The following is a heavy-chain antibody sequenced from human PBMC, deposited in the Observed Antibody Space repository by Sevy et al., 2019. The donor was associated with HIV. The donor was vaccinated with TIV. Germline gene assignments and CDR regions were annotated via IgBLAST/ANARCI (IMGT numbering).Heavy chain of an antibody. V-gene: IGHV3-53*01. Sequence: GGSLRLSCAASGFTVSSNCMSWVRQTPGKGLGWVSVIYSGGNTHYADSVKGRFTISRDNSKNTLYLQMNSLRDEDTAVYYCAMWYNSGWSPAYWGQGTLVTVSS. CDR1: GFTVSSNC. CDR2: IYSGGNT. J-gene: IGHJ4*02. CDR3: AMWYNSGWSPAY. D-gene: IGHD6-19*01.